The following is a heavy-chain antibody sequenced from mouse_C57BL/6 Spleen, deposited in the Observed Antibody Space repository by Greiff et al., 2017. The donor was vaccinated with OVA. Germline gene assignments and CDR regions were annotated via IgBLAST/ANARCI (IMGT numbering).Heavy chain of an antibody. V-gene: IGHV1-55*01. CDR1: GYTFTSYW. CDR3: ARYNFITTVVAYPFDY. Sequence: VQLQQPGAELVKPGASVKMSCKASGYTFTSYWITWVKQRPGQGLEWIGDIYPGSGSTNYNEKFKSKATLTVDTSSSTAYMQLSSLTSEDSAVYYCARYNFITTVVAYPFDYWGQGTTLTVSS. D-gene: IGHD1-1*01. J-gene: IGHJ2*01. CDR2: IYPGSGST.